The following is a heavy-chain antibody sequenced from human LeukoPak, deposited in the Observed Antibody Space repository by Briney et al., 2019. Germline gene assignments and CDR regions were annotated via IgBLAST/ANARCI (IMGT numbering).Heavy chain of an antibody. V-gene: IGHV3-15*01. Sequence: GGSLRLSCAASGFTLSIAWMSWVRQAPGKGLEWVGRSKSRGDGEARDYAAPVKDRFIISRDDSKNTLYLQMNSLRTEDTAIYYCAAVGEWLSNAFNTWGQGTLVTVSA. D-gene: IGHD3-3*01. CDR1: GFTLSIAW. CDR3: AAVGEWLSNAFNT. J-gene: IGHJ3*02. CDR2: SKSRGDGEAR.